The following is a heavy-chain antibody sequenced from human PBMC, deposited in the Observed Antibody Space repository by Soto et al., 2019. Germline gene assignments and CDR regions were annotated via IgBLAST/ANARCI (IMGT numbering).Heavy chain of an antibody. CDR3: ARSAPMEAGDKYYYDF. V-gene: IGHV1-69*01. CDR2: IIPFFGTA. CDR1: GGNFNTFG. J-gene: IGHJ4*02. Sequence: QVQLVQSGAEVKKTGSSVKVSCKASGGNFNTFGFSWVRQAPGQGLEWMGGIIPFFGTAKYSQKFEDKITITADEYTNTVYMDLRSLTFEDTAIYYCARSAPMEAGDKYYYDFWGQGALITVSS. D-gene: IGHD3-16*01.